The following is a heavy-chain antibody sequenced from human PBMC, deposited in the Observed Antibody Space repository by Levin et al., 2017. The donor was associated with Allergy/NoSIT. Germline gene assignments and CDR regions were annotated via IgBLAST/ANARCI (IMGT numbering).Heavy chain of an antibody. CDR3: ARGGPYHAFDI. CDR2: IDSDGSGT. V-gene: IGHV3-74*01. D-gene: IGHD2-2*02. Sequence: GESLKISCAASRFTFINYWMHWVRQAPGKGLVWVSRIDSDGSGTIYADSVKGRFTISRDNAKNTLYLQINSLRAEDTAVYYCARGGPYHAFDIWGQGTMVTVSS. J-gene: IGHJ3*02. CDR1: RFTFINYW.